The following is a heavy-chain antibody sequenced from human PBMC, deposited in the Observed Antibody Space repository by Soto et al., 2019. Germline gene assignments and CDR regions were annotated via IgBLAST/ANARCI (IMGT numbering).Heavy chain of an antibody. D-gene: IGHD5-18*01. CDR3: ARVQLLPNPAYDF. Sequence: GASVKVSCKTSGCTFSTYGINWVRQAPGQHLEWLGWISPRNGNTNYAQNVQGRVTLTTDASTGTAYLDLKNLRSDDTAVYYCARVQLLPNPAYDFWGQGTLVNVSS. J-gene: IGHJ4*02. V-gene: IGHV1-18*04. CDR1: GCTFSTYG. CDR2: ISPRNGNT.